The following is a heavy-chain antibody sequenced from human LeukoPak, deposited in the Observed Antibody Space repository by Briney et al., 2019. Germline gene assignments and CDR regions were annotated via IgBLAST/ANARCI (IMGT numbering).Heavy chain of an antibody. V-gene: IGHV3-30-3*01. J-gene: IGHJ4*02. CDR1: GFTFSSYD. D-gene: IGHD4-23*01. CDR3: ARVPRRWQYFDY. CDR2: ISYDGSNT. Sequence: GGSLRLSCAASGFTFSSYDMHWVRQAPGKGLEGVAVISYDGSNTYYADSVKGRLTISRDNYKNTLYLQMNSLRAEDTAIYYCARVPRRWQYFDYWGQGTLVTVSS.